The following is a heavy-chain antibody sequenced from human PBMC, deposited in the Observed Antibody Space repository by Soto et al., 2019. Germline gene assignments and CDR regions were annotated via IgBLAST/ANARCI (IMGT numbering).Heavy chain of an antibody. J-gene: IGHJ6*02. Sequence: SETLSLTCTVSGGSISSSSYYWGWIRQPPGKGLEWIGSINHSGSTNYNPSLKSRVTISVDTSKNQFSLKLSSVTAADTAVYYCARGSHDFWSGYHIAHYYYGMDVWGQGTTVTVSS. CDR1: GGSISSSSYY. D-gene: IGHD3-3*01. CDR3: ARGSHDFWSGYHIAHYYYGMDV. CDR2: INHSGST. V-gene: IGHV4-39*07.